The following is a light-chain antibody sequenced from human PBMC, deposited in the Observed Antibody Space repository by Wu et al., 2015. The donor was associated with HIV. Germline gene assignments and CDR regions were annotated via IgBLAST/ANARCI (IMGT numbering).Light chain of an antibody. CDR3: QQNGGPTWP. J-gene: IGKJ1*01. CDR2: GAS. CDR1: ESVSGNK. Sequence: EIVMTQSPATLSVSPGERATLSCRASESVSGNKLAWLQQKPGQAPRLLIFGASSRATGIPDRFSGSGSGTDFTLTITRLEPEDFAVYYCQQNGGPTWPFGQGTKVEIK. V-gene: IGKV3-20*01.